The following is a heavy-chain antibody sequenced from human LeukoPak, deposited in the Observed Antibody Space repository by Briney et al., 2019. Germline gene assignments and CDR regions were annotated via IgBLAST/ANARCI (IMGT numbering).Heavy chain of an antibody. V-gene: IGHV1-2*02. D-gene: IGHD5-12*01. CDR3: ARGGGFIDS. CDR1: GYSFTWYY. Sequence: ASVKLSCKASGYSFTWYYMNWVRQDPGQGLEWIGWVNPNSGVTTYAQRFEGRVTMTRDTSISIVYMELSRLISDDTAMYYCARGGGFIDSWGQGTLVTVSS. J-gene: IGHJ4*02. CDR2: VNPNSGVT.